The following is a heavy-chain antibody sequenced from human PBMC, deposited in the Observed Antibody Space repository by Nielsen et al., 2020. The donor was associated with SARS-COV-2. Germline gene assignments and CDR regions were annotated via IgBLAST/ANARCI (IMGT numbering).Heavy chain of an antibody. V-gene: IGHV5-10-1*01. Sequence: KVSCKGSGYSFTSYWISWVRQMPGKGLEWMGRIDPSDSYTNYSPSFQGHVTISADKSISTAYLQWSSLKASDTAMYYCARHEDYYDSPQLGYWGQGTLVTVSS. J-gene: IGHJ4*02. D-gene: IGHD3-22*01. CDR2: IDPSDSYT. CDR3: ARHEDYYDSPQLGY. CDR1: GYSFTSYW.